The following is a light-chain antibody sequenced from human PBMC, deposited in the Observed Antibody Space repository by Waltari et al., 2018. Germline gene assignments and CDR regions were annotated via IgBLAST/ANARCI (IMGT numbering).Light chain of an antibody. J-gene: IGLJ3*02. CDR1: SGHLNYP. V-gene: IGLV4-69*01. Sequence: QLVLTQSPSASASLRPSVKPTCPLSSGHLNYPIAWHQQQPQKGPRYLMKLNSNGRHTKGDGIPDRFSGSSSGAERYLTISRVQSDDEADYYCQTWDSGSHAWVFGGGTKLTVL. CDR2: LNSNGRH. CDR3: QTWDSGSHAWV.